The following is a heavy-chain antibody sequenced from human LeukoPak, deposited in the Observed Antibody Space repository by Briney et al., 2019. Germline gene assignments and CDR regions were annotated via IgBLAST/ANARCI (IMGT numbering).Heavy chain of an antibody. D-gene: IGHD3-22*01. CDR1: GGSISSSNW. CDR2: IYHSGST. J-gene: IGHJ4*02. CDR3: ARVGPDSSGYSLDY. Sequence: SETLSLTCAVSGGSISSSNWWSWVRQPPGKGLEWIGEIYHSGSTNYNPSLKSRVTISVDKSKNQFSLKLSSVTAADTAVYYCARVGPDSSGYSLDYWGQGTLVTVSS. V-gene: IGHV4-4*02.